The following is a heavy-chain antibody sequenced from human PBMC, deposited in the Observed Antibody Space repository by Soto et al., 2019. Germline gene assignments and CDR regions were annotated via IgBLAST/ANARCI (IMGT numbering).Heavy chain of an antibody. D-gene: IGHD3-10*01. V-gene: IGHV4-31*03. CDR2: IYYSGST. CDR3: ARERITMVRGTNWFDP. Sequence: SLTCTVSGGSISSGGYYWSWIRQHPGKGLEWIGYIYYSGSTYYNPSLKSRITISVDTSKNQFSLKLSSVTAADTAVYYCARERITMVRGTNWFDPWGQGTLVTVSS. CDR1: GGSISSGGYY. J-gene: IGHJ5*02.